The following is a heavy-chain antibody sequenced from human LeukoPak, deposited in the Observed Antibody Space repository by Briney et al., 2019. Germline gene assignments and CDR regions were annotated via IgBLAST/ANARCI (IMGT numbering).Heavy chain of an antibody. CDR1: GFILLSYW. CDR2: INSDGSST. Sequence: GGSVRLSRVASGFILLSYWLHWLRQAPAKGLVWLSRINSDGSSTSYADSVKGRFTISRDNAKNTLYLQMNSRRAEDTAVYYCARDLGYGMDVWGKGTTVTVSS. J-gene: IGHJ6*04. CDR3: ARDLGYGMDV. D-gene: IGHD7-27*01. V-gene: IGHV3-74*01.